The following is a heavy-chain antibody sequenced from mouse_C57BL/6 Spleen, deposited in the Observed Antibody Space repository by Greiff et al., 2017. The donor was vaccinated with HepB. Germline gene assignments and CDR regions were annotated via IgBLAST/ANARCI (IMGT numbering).Heavy chain of an antibody. CDR2: ISSGGDYI. Sequence: EVKLEESGAGLVKPGGSLKLSCAASGFTFSSYAMSWVRQTPEKRLEWVAYISSGGDYIYYADTVKGRFTISRDNARNTLYLQMSSLKSEYTAIYYCTRAPTGINYAMDYWGQGTSVTVSS. V-gene: IGHV5-9-1*02. D-gene: IGHD4-1*02. J-gene: IGHJ4*01. CDR3: TRAPTGINYAMDY. CDR1: GFTFSSYA.